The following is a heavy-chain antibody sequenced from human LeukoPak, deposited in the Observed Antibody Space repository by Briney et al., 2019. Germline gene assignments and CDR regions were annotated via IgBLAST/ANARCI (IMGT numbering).Heavy chain of an antibody. CDR3: AKDAKYSSGWYYYYYYYMDV. J-gene: IGHJ6*03. D-gene: IGHD6-19*01. V-gene: IGHV3-7*01. Sequence: GGSLRLSCAASGFTFSTYWMSWVRQAPGKGLEWVAHIKQDGSEKFYVDSVKGRFTMSRDNARNSVYLQMDSLGAEDTAVYYCAKDAKYSSGWYYYYYYYMDVWGKGTTVTVSS. CDR1: GFTFSTYW. CDR2: IKQDGSEK.